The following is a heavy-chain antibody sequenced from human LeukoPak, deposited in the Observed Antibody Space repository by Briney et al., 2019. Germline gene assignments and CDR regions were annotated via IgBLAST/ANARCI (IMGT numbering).Heavy chain of an antibody. CDR1: GGPISTSYF. CDR2: TDYSGTT. D-gene: IGHD2-15*01. V-gene: IGHV4-39*01. J-gene: IGHJ3*02. Sequence: SETLSLTCTVSGGPISTSYFWGWVRQPPGKGLEWIGTTDYSGTTYYNPSFKSRVTISIDTSKNQFSLKLSSVTAPDTAVYYCARHSGGSYVFAFDIWGQGTMFTVSS. CDR3: ARHSGGSYVFAFDI.